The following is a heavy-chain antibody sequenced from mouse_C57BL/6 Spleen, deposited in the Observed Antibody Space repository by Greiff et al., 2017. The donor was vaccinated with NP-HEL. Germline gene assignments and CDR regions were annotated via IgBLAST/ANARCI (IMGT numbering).Heavy chain of an antibody. CDR3: ARGEAMDY. Sequence: QVQLQQSGAELVKPGASVKISCKASGYAFSNYWMNWVKQRPGKGLEWIGQIYPGDGDTNYNGKFKGKATLTADKSSSTAYMQLSSLTSEDSAVYFCARGEAMDYWGQGTSVTVSS. CDR2: IYPGDGDT. V-gene: IGHV1-80*01. J-gene: IGHJ4*01. CDR1: GYAFSNYW.